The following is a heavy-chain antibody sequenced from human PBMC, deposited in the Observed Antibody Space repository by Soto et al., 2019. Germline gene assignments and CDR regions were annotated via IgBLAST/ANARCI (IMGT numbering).Heavy chain of an antibody. Sequence: GGSLRLSCAASGFTFSNAWMTWGRQAPGKGLEWVGRIKSKTDGATTDYAAPVKGRFTISRDDSKDTLYLQINSLKTEDTAVYYCATDAYYDTSGYWFWGQGTLVTVSS. CDR2: IKSKTDGATT. CDR1: GFTFSNAW. V-gene: IGHV3-15*01. D-gene: IGHD3-22*01. CDR3: ATDAYYDTSGYWF. J-gene: IGHJ4*02.